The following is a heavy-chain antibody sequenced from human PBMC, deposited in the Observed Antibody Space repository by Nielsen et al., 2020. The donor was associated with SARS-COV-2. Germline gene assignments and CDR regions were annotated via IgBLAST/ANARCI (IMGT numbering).Heavy chain of an antibody. V-gene: IGHV1-18*01. Sequence: ASVKVSCKASGYTFKNYGINWVRQAPGQGLEWMAWISAYNGNRNYAQKLQGRVTMTTDTSTSTAYMELRSLRSDDTAVYYCARHLRITIFGVVITGPFDYWGQGTLVTVSS. CDR1: GYTFKNYG. CDR3: ARHLRITIFGVVITGPFDY. CDR2: ISAYNGNR. J-gene: IGHJ4*02. D-gene: IGHD3-3*01.